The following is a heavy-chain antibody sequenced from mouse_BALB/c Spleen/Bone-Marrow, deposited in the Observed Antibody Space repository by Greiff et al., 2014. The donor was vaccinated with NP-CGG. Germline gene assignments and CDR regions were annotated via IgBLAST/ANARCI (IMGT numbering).Heavy chain of an antibody. CDR3: ARVRNWADY. Sequence: VQLQQSGAELVRPGSSVKISRKASGYAFSSYWMNWEKQRPGQGLEWIGQIYPGDGDTNYNGKFKGKATLTADKSSSTAYMQLSSLTSEDSAVYFCARVRNWADYWGQGTTLTVSS. J-gene: IGHJ2*01. CDR2: IYPGDGDT. CDR1: GYAFSSYW. D-gene: IGHD4-1*01. V-gene: IGHV1-80*01.